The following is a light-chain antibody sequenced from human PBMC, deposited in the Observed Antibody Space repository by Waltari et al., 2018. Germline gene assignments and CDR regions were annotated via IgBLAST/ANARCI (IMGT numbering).Light chain of an antibody. CDR2: QDY. V-gene: IGLV3-1*01. Sequence: SYELTQPPPVSVSPGQTASITCSGDELENKYVSWYQPTQGQSPVLVIYQDYKRPSGFPERFSGSNSGNTATLTISGTQAMDEADYYCQAWDNSIVVFGGGTKLTVL. CDR3: QAWDNSIVV. J-gene: IGLJ2*01. CDR1: ELENKY.